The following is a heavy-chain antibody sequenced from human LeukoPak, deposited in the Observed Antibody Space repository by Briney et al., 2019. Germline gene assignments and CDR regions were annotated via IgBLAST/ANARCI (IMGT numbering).Heavy chain of an antibody. D-gene: IGHD5-12*01. V-gene: IGHV4-30-2*01. CDR3: ARVRDIVATTGGYFDY. CDR2: IYHSGST. CDR1: GGSISSGGYY. J-gene: IGHJ4*02. Sequence: SETLSLTCTVSGGSISSGGYYWSWIRQPPGKGLEWIGYIYHSGSTYYNPSLKSRVTISVDRSKNQFSLKLSSVTAGDTAVYYCARVRDIVATTGGYFDYWGQGTLVTVSS.